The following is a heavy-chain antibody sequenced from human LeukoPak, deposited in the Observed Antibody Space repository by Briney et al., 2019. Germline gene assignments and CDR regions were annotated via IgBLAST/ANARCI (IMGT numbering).Heavy chain of an antibody. CDR3: AKDGNYYGSGSLDY. V-gene: IGHV3-23*01. J-gene: IGHJ4*02. Sequence: PGGSLRLSCATSGFTFSNYAMSWVRQAPGRGLEWVSGVSGSGGSTYYADSVKGRFTTSRDSSKNTLFLQMNSLRAEDTALYYCAKDGNYYGSGSLDYWGQGTLVTVSS. D-gene: IGHD3-10*01. CDR2: VSGSGGST. CDR1: GFTFSNYA.